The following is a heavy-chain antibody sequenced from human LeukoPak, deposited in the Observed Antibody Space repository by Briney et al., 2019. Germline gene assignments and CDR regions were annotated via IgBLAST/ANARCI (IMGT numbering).Heavy chain of an antibody. V-gene: IGHV4-59*01. J-gene: IGHJ4*02. D-gene: IGHD3-22*01. CDR2: IYYSGST. Sequence: SETLSLTCTVSGVSISSYYWSWIRQPPGKGLEWIGYIYYSGSTNYNPSLKSRVTISVDTSKNQFSLKLSSVTAADTAVYYCATQGGYYYDSSGYQFDYWGQGTLVTVSS. CDR3: ATQGGYYYDSSGYQFDY. CDR1: GVSISSYY.